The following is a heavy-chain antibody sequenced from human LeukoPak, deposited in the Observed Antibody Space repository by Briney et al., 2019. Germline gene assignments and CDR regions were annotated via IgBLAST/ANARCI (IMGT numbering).Heavy chain of an antibody. CDR3: ASGLYSGPYGD. CDR1: RYSSSFY. Sequence: ASVKVSCKASRYSSSFYAHWVRQAPGQGLEWMGFIDPSGTSTVYAPNFQGRVIMTRDRSSNTVYMELTRLKSDDTAVYYCASGLYSGPYGDWGQGTLVTVSS. V-gene: IGHV1-46*01. CDR2: IDPSGTST. J-gene: IGHJ4*02. D-gene: IGHD1-26*01.